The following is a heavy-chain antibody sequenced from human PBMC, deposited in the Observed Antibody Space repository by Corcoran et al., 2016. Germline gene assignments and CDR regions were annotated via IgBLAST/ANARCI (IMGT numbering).Heavy chain of an antibody. CDR1: GYTFTGYY. V-gene: IGHV1-2*02. J-gene: IGHJ4*02. CDR2: INPNSGGT. Sequence: QVQLVQSGAEVKKPGASVKVSCKASGYTFTGYYMHWVRQAPGQGLEWMGWINPNSGGTNYAQKFQGRVTMTRDTSISTAYMELGRLRSDDTDVYYCASSYCSSTSCDGLWGYWGQGTLVTVSS. D-gene: IGHD2-2*01. CDR3: ASSYCSSTSCDGLWGY.